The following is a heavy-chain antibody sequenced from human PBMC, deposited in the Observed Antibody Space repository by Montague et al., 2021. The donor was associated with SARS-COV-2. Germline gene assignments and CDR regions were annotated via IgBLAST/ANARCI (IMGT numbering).Heavy chain of an antibody. CDR3: AHKNSGWPIEFGY. CDR1: GFSLTTSGVG. CDR2: IYWNDDK. V-gene: IGHV2-5*01. J-gene: IGHJ4*02. D-gene: IGHD5-12*01. Sequence: PALVKPTQTLTLTCTFSGFSLTTSGVGVGWIRQPPGKALECLTLIYWNDDKRYTPSLKNRLTVTKDISKNQVVLTMTNREPVDTGTYYCAHKNSGWPIEFGYWGQGILVTVSS.